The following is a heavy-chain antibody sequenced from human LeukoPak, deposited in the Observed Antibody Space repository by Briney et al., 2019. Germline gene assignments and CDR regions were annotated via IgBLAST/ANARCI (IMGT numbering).Heavy chain of an antibody. CDR2: IYYSGST. Sequence: SQTLSLTCTVSGASISSYYWSWIRHPPGKGLEWIGFIYYSGSTNYNPSLKSRVTMSLDTSNNQFSLKLTSVIAADTAVYYCARGYDFWSGQNWFDPWGQGTLVTVSS. CDR1: GASISSYY. V-gene: IGHV4-59*01. J-gene: IGHJ5*02. CDR3: ARGYDFWSGQNWFDP. D-gene: IGHD3-3*01.